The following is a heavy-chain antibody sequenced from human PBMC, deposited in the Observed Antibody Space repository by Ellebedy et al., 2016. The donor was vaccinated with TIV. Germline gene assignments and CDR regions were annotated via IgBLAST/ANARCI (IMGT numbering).Heavy chain of an antibody. J-gene: IGHJ6*02. CDR3: AVGGAGGYAYYGMDV. CDR1: GYTFINYG. D-gene: IGHD1-26*01. Sequence: AASVKVSCKASGYTFINYGISWVRQAPGQGLEWMGWISAASGNTNYAQNLQGRVTMTRDTSTSTAYMELRSLRSDDTAVYYCAVGGAGGYAYYGMDVWGQGTTVTVSS. V-gene: IGHV1-18*01. CDR2: ISAASGNT.